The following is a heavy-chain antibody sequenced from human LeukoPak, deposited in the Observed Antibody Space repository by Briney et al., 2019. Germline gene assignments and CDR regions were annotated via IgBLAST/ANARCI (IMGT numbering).Heavy chain of an antibody. D-gene: IGHD6-6*01. CDR2: ISSTSSTM. V-gene: IGHV3-48*01. CDR3: TRRKEYSSSSADY. CDR1: GFTLSSYF. J-gene: IGHJ4*02. Sequence: GGSLRLSCAASGFTLSSYFMNWVRQAPGKGLEWVAYISSTSSTMYYADSVKGRFTISRGNAKNSLYLQMNSLRAEDTAVYYCTRRKEYSSSSADYWGQGTLVTVSS.